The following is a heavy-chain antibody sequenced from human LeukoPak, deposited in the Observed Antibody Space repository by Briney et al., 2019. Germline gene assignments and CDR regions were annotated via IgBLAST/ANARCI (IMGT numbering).Heavy chain of an antibody. CDR3: AKDLAAKYCIDY. CDR1: GFSFSDFA. J-gene: IGHJ4*02. Sequence: GGSLRLSCAASGFSFSDFAKHWVRQAPGKGLEWVAVLWADGSHPRYADSVKGRFTISRDNSENTLYLQMNSLRAEDTAVYFCAKDLAAKYCIDYWGQGTLVTVSS. CDR2: LWADGSHP. V-gene: IGHV3-30*02. D-gene: IGHD2/OR15-2a*01.